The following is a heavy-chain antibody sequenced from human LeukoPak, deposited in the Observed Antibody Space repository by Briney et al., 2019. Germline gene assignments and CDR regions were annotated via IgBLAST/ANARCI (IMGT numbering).Heavy chain of an antibody. D-gene: IGHD2/OR15-2a*01. CDR3: AGHHPRNTVDF. Sequence: PSETLSLTCTVSGGSISSYYWSWIRQPPGKGLEWIAYISDIGSINYNPSLKSRVTISLDTSKNQFSLKLSSVTAADTAVYYCAGHHPRNTVDFWGQGTLVTVTS. CDR1: GGSISSYY. CDR2: ISDIGSI. J-gene: IGHJ4*02. V-gene: IGHV4-59*08.